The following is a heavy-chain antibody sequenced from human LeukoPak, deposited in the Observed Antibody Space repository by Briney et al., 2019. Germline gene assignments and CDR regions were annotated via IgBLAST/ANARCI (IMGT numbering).Heavy chain of an antibody. CDR2: ISGSASST. Sequence: GGSLRLSCAASGFTFSSYSMNWVRQAPGKGLEWVSAISGSASSTYHADSVKGRFTISRDNSKNTLSLQMNNLRAEDTAVYYCARGGGSENQYAPWYFDYWGREPWSPSPQ. V-gene: IGHV3-23*01. CDR1: GFTFSSYS. J-gene: IGHJ4*02. D-gene: IGHD3-10*01. CDR3: ARGGGSENQYAPWYFDY.